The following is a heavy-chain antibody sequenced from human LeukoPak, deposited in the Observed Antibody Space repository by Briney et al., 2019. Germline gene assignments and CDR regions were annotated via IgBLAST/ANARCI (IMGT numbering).Heavy chain of an antibody. D-gene: IGHD5-12*01. CDR2: IKQDGSEK. CDR3: ARDSGYDYYYYGMDV. CDR1: GFTFSSYW. V-gene: IGHV3-7*01. Sequence: GSLRLSCAASGFTFSSYWMSWVRQAPGKGLEWVANIKQDGSEKYYVDSVKGRFTISRDNAKNSLYLQMNSLRAEDTAVYYCARDSGYDYYYYGMDVWGQGTTVTVSS. J-gene: IGHJ6*02.